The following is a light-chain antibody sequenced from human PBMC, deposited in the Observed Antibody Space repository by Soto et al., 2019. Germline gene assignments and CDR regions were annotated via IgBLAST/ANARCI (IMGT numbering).Light chain of an antibody. J-gene: IGLJ3*02. V-gene: IGLV1-40*01. CDR3: QSHDIGLRGGV. CDR2: SNS. Sequence: QSVLTQPPSVSGAPGQRVTISCTGTSSNTGAGSDVHWYQQHPGTAPKYLIYSNSNRPSGVPDRFSGSKSGTSAALAISGLQAEDEADYFCQSHDIGLRGGVFGGGTKLTVL. CDR1: SSNTGAGSD.